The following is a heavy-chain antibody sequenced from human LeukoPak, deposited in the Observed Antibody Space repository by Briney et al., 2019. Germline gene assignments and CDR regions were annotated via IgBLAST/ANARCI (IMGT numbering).Heavy chain of an antibody. CDR1: GGSFSGYY. CDR2: INHSGST. V-gene: IGHV4-34*01. J-gene: IGHJ5*02. CDR3: ARDGPLGYCSSTSCYNRGWWFDP. D-gene: IGHD2-2*02. Sequence: SEALSLTCAVYGGSFSGYYWSWIRQPPGKGLEWIGEINHSGSTNYNPSLKSRVTISVDTSKNQFSLKLSSVTAADTAVYYCARDGPLGYCSSTSCYNRGWWFDPWGQGTLVTVSS.